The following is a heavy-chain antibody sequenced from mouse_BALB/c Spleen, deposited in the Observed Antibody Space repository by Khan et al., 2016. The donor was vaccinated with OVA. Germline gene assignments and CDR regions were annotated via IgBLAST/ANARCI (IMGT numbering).Heavy chain of an antibody. J-gene: IGHJ2*01. CDR3: ERDRIDD. V-gene: IGHV1-7*01. CDR1: GYTFTTYW. CDR2: INPTSGYT. Sequence: QVQLQQSGAELAKPGASVKMSCKASGYTFTTYWMHWVKQRPGQGLEWIGYINPTSGYTDYNQKFKDKATLTADKSSSTAYMQLSSLTSDDSAVYYCERDRIDDWGQGTTLTVSS.